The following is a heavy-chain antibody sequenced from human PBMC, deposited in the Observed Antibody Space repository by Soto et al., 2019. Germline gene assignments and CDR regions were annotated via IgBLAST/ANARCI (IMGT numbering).Heavy chain of an antibody. J-gene: IGHJ4*02. Sequence: ASLKVSCKSSGYPFTSYDINWVRQATGQGLEWMGWMNPNSANTGYAQKFQGRVTMTRNTSISTAYMELSSLRSEDTAVYYCAREKVGANDYWGQGTLVTVSS. CDR3: AREKVGANDY. D-gene: IGHD1-26*01. V-gene: IGHV1-8*02. CDR1: GYPFTSYD. CDR2: MNPNSANT.